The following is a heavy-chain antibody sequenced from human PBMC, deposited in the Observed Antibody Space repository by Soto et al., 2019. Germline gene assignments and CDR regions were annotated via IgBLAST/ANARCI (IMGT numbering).Heavy chain of an antibody. CDR3: VKDESINWYSGHFRH. V-gene: IGHV3-9*01. CDR2: INWNSGSI. D-gene: IGHD6-13*01. CDR1: GFTFDDYA. J-gene: IGHJ1*01. Sequence: EVQLVESGGGLVQPGRSLRLSCAASGFTFDDYAMHWVRQVPGKGLEWVSGINWNSGSIGYGDSVKGRFAISRDNAKTSLHLQMKRLSAEDTAFYYCVKDESINWYSGHFRHWGQGTLVTVSS.